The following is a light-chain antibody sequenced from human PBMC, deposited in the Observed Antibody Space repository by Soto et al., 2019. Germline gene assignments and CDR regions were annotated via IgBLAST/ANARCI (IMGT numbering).Light chain of an antibody. CDR1: QSISVTY. CDR2: GAS. V-gene: IGKV3-15*01. CDR3: QQYNNWPLT. J-gene: IGKJ5*01. Sequence: EIVLTQSPGTLSLSPGERATLSCRASQSISVTYLAWYQQKPGQAPRLLIYGASSRATGIPVRFSGSGSGTEFTLTISSLQSEDFAVYYCQQYNNWPLTFGQGTRLEIK.